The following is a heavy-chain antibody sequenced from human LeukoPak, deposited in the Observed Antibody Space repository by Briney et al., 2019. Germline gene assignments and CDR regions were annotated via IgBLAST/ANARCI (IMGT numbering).Heavy chain of an antibody. CDR1: GYSISSGYY. CDR3: ARPYCSSTSCFRYYFDY. V-gene: IGHV4-38-2*01. D-gene: IGHD2-2*01. CDR2: IYHSGST. J-gene: IGHJ4*02. Sequence: SETLSLTCAVSGYSISSGYYCGWIRQPPGKGLEWIGSIYHSGSTYYNPSLKSRVTISVDTSTNQFSLKLSSVTAADTAVYYCARPYCSSTSCFRYYFDYWGQGTLVTVSS.